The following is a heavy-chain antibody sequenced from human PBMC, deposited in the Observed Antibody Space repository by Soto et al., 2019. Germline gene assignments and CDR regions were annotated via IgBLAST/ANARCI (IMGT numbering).Heavy chain of an antibody. CDR1: GFTFSSYA. CDR3: ARVGIQLWLNGWFDP. Sequence: PGGSLRLSCAASGFTFSSYAMHWVRQAPGKGLEWVAVISYDGSNKYYADSVKGRFTISRDNSKNTLYLQMNNLRAEDTAVYYCARVGIQLWLNGWFDPWGQGTLVTVS. D-gene: IGHD5-18*01. CDR2: ISYDGSNK. V-gene: IGHV3-30-3*01. J-gene: IGHJ5*02.